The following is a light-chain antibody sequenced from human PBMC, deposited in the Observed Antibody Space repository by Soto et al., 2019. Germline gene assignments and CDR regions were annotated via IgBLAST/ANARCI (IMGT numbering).Light chain of an antibody. Sequence: QSALTQPASVSGSPGQSITISCTGTISDVGAHKFVAWYQHHPGKAPKVVIYEDSSRPSGVSNRFSGAKSCNMASLTISGPQPEDEADYYCSSYTRAYSLVFGGGT. CDR3: SSYTRAYSLV. CDR2: EDS. J-gene: IGLJ3*02. CDR1: ISDVGAHKF. V-gene: IGLV2-14*01.